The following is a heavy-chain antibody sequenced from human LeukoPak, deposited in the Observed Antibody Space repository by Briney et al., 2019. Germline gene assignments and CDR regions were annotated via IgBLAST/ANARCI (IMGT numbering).Heavy chain of an antibody. V-gene: IGHV1-2*02. CDR2: INPNSGGT. J-gene: IGHJ3*02. D-gene: IGHD6-13*01. CDR1: GYTFTGYY. CDR3: ARDPQAAAGMSAFDI. Sequence: GASVRVSCKASGYTFTGYYMHWVRQAPGQGLEWMGWINPNSGGTNYAQKFQGRVTMTRDTSISTAYMELSRLRSDDTAVYYCARDPQAAAGMSAFDIWGQGTMVTVSS.